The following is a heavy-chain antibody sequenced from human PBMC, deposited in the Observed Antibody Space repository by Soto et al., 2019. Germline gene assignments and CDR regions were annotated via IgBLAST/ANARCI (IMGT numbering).Heavy chain of an antibody. CDR3: ARQLVVTDLYYFDY. J-gene: IGHJ4*02. CDR2: ISGSGGST. CDR1: GFTFSSYA. D-gene: IGHD2-21*02. Sequence: PGGSLRLSCAASGFTFSSYAMSWVRQAPGKGLEWVSAISGSGGSTYYADSVKGRFTISSDNAKNSLYLQMNSLRAEDTAVYYCARQLVVTDLYYFDYWGQGTLVTVSS. V-gene: IGHV3-23*01.